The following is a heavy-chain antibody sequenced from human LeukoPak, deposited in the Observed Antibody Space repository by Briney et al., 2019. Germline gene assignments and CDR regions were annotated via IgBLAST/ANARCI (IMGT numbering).Heavy chain of an antibody. J-gene: IGHJ5*02. CDR1: GGSISSYY. D-gene: IGHD2-2*01. CDR3: ARYCSSTSCYGHWFDP. V-gene: IGHV4-59*08. CDR2: IYYSGST. Sequence: SETLSLTCTVSGGSISSYYWSWIRQPPGEGLEWIGYIYYSGSTNYNPSLKSRVTISVDTSKNQFSLKLSSVTAADTAVYYCARYCSSTSCYGHWFDPWGQGTLVTVSS.